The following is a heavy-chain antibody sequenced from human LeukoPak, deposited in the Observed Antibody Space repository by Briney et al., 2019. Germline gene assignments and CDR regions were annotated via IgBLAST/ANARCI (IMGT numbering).Heavy chain of an antibody. CDR1: GFTSDDHA. D-gene: IGHD2-15*01. CDR3: AKDRYCTSSSCPIDY. J-gene: IGHJ4*02. V-gene: IGHV3-9*02. Sequence: GGSLRLSCAVSGFTSDDHAMHWVRQASGKGLEWVAGIMWRSGSTGYGDSVKGRFTISRDNAKKSLYLQMNSLRAEDTALYYCAKDRYCTSSSCPIDYWGRGTLVTVSS. CDR2: IMWRSGST.